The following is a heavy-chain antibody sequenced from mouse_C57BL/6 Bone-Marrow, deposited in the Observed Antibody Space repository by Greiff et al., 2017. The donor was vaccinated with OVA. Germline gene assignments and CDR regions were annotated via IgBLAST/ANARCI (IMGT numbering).Heavy chain of an antibody. Sequence: QVQLQQPGAELVRPGTSVKLSCKASGYTFTSYWMHWVKQRPGQGLEWIGVIDPSDSYTNYNQKFKGKATLTVDTSSSTAYMQLSSLTSEDSAVYYCGRGDAMDYWGQGTSVTVSS. CDR3: GRGDAMDY. J-gene: IGHJ4*01. V-gene: IGHV1-59*01. CDR1: GYTFTSYW. CDR2: IDPSDSYT.